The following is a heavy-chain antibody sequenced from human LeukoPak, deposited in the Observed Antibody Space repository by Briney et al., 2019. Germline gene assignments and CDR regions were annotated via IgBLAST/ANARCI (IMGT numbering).Heavy chain of an antibody. J-gene: IGHJ6*02. CDR1: GFTFSSYA. V-gene: IGHV3-23*01. CDR3: AKVPSDYGDYYYYGMDV. CDR2: ISGSGGST. D-gene: IGHD4-17*01. Sequence: GRSLRLSCAASGFTFSSYAMSWVRQAPGKGLEWVSAISGSGGSTYYADSVKGRFTISRDNSKNTLYLQMNSLRAEDTAVYYCAKVPSDYGDYYYYGMDVWGQGTTVTVSS.